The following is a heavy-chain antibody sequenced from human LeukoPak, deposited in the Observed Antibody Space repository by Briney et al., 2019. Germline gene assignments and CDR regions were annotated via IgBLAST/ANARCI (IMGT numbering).Heavy chain of an antibody. D-gene: IGHD4-23*01. CDR3: AREQTTVVSQDGYNWFDP. J-gene: IGHJ5*02. CDR1: GFTFDDYG. V-gene: IGHV3-20*04. CDR2: INWNSGST. Sequence: PGGSLRLSCAASGFTFDDYGMSWVRQAPGKGLEWVAGINWNSGSTGYADSVKGRFTISRDNAKNSLYLQMNSLRGEDTAVYYCAREQTTVVSQDGYNWFDPWGQGTLVTVSS.